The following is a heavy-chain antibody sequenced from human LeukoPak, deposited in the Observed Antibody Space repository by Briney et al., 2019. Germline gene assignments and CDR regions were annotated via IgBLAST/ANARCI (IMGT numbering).Heavy chain of an antibody. CDR1: GYTFTGYY. D-gene: IGHD2-2*01. CDR2: INPNGGGT. CDR3: ARVGCSATCPLDY. V-gene: IGHV1-2*02. Sequence: GASVKVSCKASGYTFTGYYIRWVRQAAGPGLEWMGWINPNGGGTNFAQKFQGRVTMTRDTSISTAYMELSSLRSDDTAVYYCARVGCSATCPLDYWGQGTLVTVSS. J-gene: IGHJ4*02.